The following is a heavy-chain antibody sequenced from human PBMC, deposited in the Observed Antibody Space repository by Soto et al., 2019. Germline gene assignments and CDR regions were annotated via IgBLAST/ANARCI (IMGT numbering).Heavy chain of an antibody. CDR2: ISNTGST. CDR1: GGSVSSGVYY. D-gene: IGHD6-19*01. V-gene: IGHV4-61*08. CDR3: ARINRLAPVATTYYHSMDV. Sequence: PSETLSLTCSVSGGSVSSGVYYWSWIRQPPGKGLELIGYISNTGSTNYNPSLTSRVAISLDTSRNQFSLKLRSVTAADTAIYYCARINRLAPVATTYYHSMDVWGQGTTVTVSS. J-gene: IGHJ6*02.